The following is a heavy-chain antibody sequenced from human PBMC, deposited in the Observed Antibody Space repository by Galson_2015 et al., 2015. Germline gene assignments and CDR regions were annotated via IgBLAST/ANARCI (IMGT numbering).Heavy chain of an antibody. CDR2: ISYDGSNK. CDR3: AKEVEGYSSSWYYFDY. D-gene: IGHD6-13*01. J-gene: IGHJ4*02. Sequence: SLRLSCAASGFTFSSYGMHWVRQAPGKGLEWVAVISYDGSNKYYADSVKGRFTISRDNSKNALYLQMNSLRAEDTAVYYCAKEVEGYSSSWYYFDYWGQGTLVTVSS. CDR1: GFTFSSYG. V-gene: IGHV3-30*18.